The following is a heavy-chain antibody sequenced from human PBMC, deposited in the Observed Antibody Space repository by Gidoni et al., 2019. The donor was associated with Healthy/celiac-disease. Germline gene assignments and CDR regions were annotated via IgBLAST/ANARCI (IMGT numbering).Heavy chain of an antibody. CDR2: ISAYNGNT. CDR3: ARVGGVGGSATMIVVVTEMNFDY. V-gene: IGHV1-18*04. J-gene: IGHJ4*02. Sequence: QVQLVQSGAEVKKPGASVKVSCKASGYTFTSYGISWVRQAPGQGLEWMGWISAYNGNTNYAQKLQGRVTMTTDTSTSTAYRELRSLRSDDTAVYYCARVGGVGGSATMIVVVTEMNFDYWGQGTLVTVSS. CDR1: GYTFTSYG. D-gene: IGHD3-22*01.